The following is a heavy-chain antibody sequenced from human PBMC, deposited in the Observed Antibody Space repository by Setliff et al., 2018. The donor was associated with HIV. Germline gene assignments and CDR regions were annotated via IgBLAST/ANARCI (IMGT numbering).Heavy chain of an antibody. CDR2: INHSGST. Sequence: SETLSLTCAVYGGSFSGYYWSWICQPPGKGLEWIGEINHSGSTNYNPSLKSRVTISVDTSKNQFSLKLSSVTAADTAVYYCARSGYSSSWGAFDIWGQGTMVTVSS. V-gene: IGHV4-34*01. CDR1: GGSFSGYY. J-gene: IGHJ3*02. CDR3: ARSGYSSSWGAFDI. D-gene: IGHD6-13*01.